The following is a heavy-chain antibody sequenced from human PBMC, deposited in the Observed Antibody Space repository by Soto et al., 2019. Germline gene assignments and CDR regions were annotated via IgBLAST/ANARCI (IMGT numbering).Heavy chain of an antibody. J-gene: IGHJ4*02. D-gene: IGHD2-15*01. CDR1: GFTFSSYG. CDR3: ARDGPDYCSGGSCYHDY. CDR2: IWYDGSNK. V-gene: IGHV3-33*01. Sequence: GGSLRLSCAASGFTFSSYGMHWVRQAPGKGLEWVAVIWYDGSNKYYADSVKGRFTISRDNSKNTLYLQMNSLRAEDTAVYYCARDGPDYCSGGSCYHDYWGQGTLVTVSS.